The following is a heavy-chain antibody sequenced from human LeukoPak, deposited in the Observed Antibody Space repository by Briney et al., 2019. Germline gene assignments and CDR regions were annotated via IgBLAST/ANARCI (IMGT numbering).Heavy chain of an antibody. J-gene: IGHJ6*03. Sequence: SETLSLTCAVYGGSFSGYYWSWIRQPPGKGLEWIVEINHSGSTNYNPSLKSRVTISVDTSKNQFSLKLSSVTAADTAVYYCTRVKLWRAGSGSYYLYYYYMDVWGKGTTVTVSS. CDR1: GGSFSGYY. V-gene: IGHV4-34*01. CDR3: TRVKLWRAGSGSYYLYYYYMDV. CDR2: INHSGST. D-gene: IGHD3-10*01.